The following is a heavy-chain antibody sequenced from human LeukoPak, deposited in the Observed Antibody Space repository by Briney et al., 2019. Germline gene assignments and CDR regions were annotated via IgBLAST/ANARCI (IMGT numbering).Heavy chain of an antibody. CDR1: GGSISSYY. D-gene: IGHD6-13*01. J-gene: IGHJ4*02. V-gene: IGHV4-59*01. CDR3: ARGRYSSSWYVLYYFDY. Sequence: SETLSLTCTVSGGSISSYYWSWIRQPPGKGLEWIGHIYYSGSTNYNPSLKGRVTISLDTSKNQFSLKLSSVTAADTAVYYCARGRYSSSWYVLYYFDYWGQGTLVTVSS. CDR2: IYYSGST.